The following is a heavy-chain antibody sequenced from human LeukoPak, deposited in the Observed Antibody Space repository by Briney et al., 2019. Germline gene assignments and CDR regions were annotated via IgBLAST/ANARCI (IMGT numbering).Heavy chain of an antibody. J-gene: IGHJ6*03. D-gene: IGHD3-10*01. Sequence: GASVKVSCKASGYTFTGYYMHWVRQAPGQGLEWMGWINPNSGGTNYAQKFQGRVTMTRDTSTSTVYMDLSSLRSEDTAVYYCARGPRITLVRGGQWYYYMDVWGKGTTVTISS. V-gene: IGHV1-2*02. CDR2: INPNSGGT. CDR3: ARGPRITLVRGGQWYYYMDV. CDR1: GYTFTGYY.